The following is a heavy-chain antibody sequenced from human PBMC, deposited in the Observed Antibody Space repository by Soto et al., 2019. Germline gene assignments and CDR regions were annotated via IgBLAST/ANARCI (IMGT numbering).Heavy chain of an antibody. J-gene: IGHJ5*02. V-gene: IGHV4-39*01. CDR1: GGSISSDNYN. CDR2: IYYSGST. CDR3: ARASAVAGSRGWFDP. D-gene: IGHD6-19*01. Sequence: QLQLQESGPGLVKPSETLSLTCAVSGGSISSDNYNWGWIRQPPGQGLEWIGNIYYSGSTYYNPCLKSRVTISVEQSKTLFTLKLSSGAAADTVVYYGARASAVAGSRGWFDPWGQGTLVTVSS.